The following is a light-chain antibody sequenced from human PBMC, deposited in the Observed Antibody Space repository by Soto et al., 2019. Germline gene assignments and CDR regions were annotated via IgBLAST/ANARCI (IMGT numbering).Light chain of an antibody. CDR1: ISNIGSNT. CDR3: AAWDDSLNGYV. Sequence: QSVLTQPPSASGTPGQRVPISCSGSISNIGSNTVNWYQQLPGTAPKLLIYSNNQRPSGVPDRFSGSKSGTSASLAISGLQSEDEADYYCAAWDDSLNGYVFGTGTKVTVL. CDR2: SNN. V-gene: IGLV1-44*01. J-gene: IGLJ1*01.